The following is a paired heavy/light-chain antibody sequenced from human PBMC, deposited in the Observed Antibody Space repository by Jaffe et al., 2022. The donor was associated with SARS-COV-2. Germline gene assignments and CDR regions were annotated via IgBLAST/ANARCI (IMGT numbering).Heavy chain of an antibody. J-gene: IGHJ4*02. CDR2: IYINGDT. D-gene: IGHD2-21*02. Sequence: QVQLQESGPGLVKPSETLSLTCTVSGGSVRSYFWGWIRQSPGKGLEWIGYIYINGDTNYNPSLKSRVSISIDSSKNQFSLKLSAATAADTAVYYCARVCGGDCYPAVEYWGQGTQVTVSS. CDR1: GGSVRSYF. CDR3: ARVCGGDCYPAVEY. V-gene: IGHV4-59*02.
Light chain of an antibody. CDR3: QQNYVWPPWT. Sequence: EIVMTQSPAILSVSPGERATLSCRASQSVESNLAWYQQRPGQAPRLLIYDASTRATGIPGRFSGSGSGTEFTLTISSLQSEDFAIYYCQQNYVWPPWTFGQGTKVELK. CDR2: DAS. CDR1: QSVESN. J-gene: IGKJ1*01. V-gene: IGKV3-15*01.